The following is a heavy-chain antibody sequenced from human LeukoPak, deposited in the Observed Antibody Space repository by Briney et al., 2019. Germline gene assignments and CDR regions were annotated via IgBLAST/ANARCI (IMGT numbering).Heavy chain of an antibody. CDR1: GGSISSYY. V-gene: IGHV4-4*09. D-gene: IGHD3/OR15-3a*01. Sequence: SETLSLTCTVSGGSISSYYWSWIRQPPGKGLEWIGYIYHSGSNDYNPSLRGRVTISLNMSKNHFSLTLSSVTAADTAVYYCARGTDWLPQYWGQGTLVTVSS. CDR2: IYHSGSN. CDR3: ARGTDWLPQY. J-gene: IGHJ4*02.